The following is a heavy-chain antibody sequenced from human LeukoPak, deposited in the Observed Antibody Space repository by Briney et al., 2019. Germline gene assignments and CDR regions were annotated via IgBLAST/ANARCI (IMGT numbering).Heavy chain of an antibody. CDR3: AHKVFVRKTRFDP. CDR2: INHSGST. D-gene: IGHD1-14*01. CDR1: GGSFSGYY. J-gene: IGHJ5*02. Sequence: PSETLSLTCAVYGGSFSGYYWSWIRQPPGKGLEWIGEINHSGSTNYNPSLKSRVTISVDTSKNQFSLKLSSVTAADTGVYYCAHKVFVRKTRFDPWGQGTLVTVSS. V-gene: IGHV4-34*01.